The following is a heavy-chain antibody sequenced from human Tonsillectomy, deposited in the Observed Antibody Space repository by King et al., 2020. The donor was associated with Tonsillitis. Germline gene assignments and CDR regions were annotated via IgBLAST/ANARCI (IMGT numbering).Heavy chain of an antibody. CDR3: ARVHLATFVGVSDH. CDR2: ISYDGSRT. V-gene: IGHV3-30-3*01. CDR1: GFTFSGYA. D-gene: IGHD2/OR15-2a*01. Sequence: VQLVESGGGVGQPGRSLRLSCAASGFTFSGYAMHWVRQAPGRGLEWVAIISYDGSRTYYADSVKGRFTVSRDNSKNTLYLLMNSLRPEDAGVYHCARVHLATFVGVSDHGGQGTLVTVSS. J-gene: IGHJ4*02.